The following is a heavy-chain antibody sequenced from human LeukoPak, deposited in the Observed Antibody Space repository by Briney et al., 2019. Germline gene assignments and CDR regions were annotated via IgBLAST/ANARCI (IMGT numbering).Heavy chain of an antibody. J-gene: IGHJ1*01. CDR3: AKGIRRGYDSTNGYFQH. CDR1: GFTFSYFA. Sequence: GGSLRLSCAASGFTFSYFAMNWVRQAPGKGLEWVTAISGSGDSTYYADSVKGRFTISRDNSKNTLYLQMNSLRAEDTAVYYCAKGIRRGYDSTNGYFQHWGQGTLVTVSS. D-gene: IGHD3-22*01. V-gene: IGHV3-23*01. CDR2: ISGSGDST.